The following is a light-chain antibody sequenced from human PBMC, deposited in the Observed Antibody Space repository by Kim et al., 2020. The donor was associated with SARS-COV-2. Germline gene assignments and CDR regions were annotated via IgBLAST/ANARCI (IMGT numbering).Light chain of an antibody. Sequence: EILLTQSPGTLSLSPGERATLSCRANQRISSNYLAWYQHKPGQSPRLLIHDASNRATGIPDRFSGSGSGTDFTLTISRLEPEDFAVYYCHQYIRLPYSFGQGTKLVI. J-gene: IGKJ2*03. CDR2: DAS. CDR1: QRISSNY. CDR3: HQYIRLPYS. V-gene: IGKV3-20*01.